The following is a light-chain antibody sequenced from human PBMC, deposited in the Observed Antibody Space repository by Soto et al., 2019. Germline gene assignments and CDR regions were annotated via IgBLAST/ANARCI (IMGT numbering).Light chain of an antibody. CDR1: QSIGTY. Sequence: DIQMTQSPSSLSASVGDRVTITCRASQSIGTYLHWFQQKPGNAPDLLIYTASSLQSGLPSRFSGSGSGTDFTLTINSRQHEDFATYYCQQGYSTPITFGQGTRLDIK. CDR3: QQGYSTPIT. CDR2: TAS. J-gene: IGKJ5*01. V-gene: IGKV1-39*01.